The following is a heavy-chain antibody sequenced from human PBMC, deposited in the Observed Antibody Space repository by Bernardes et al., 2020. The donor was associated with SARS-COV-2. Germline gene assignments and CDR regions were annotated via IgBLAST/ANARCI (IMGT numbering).Heavy chain of an antibody. Sequence: ASVKVSCKASGYTFTSYYMHWVRQAPGQGLEWMGIINPSGGSTSYAQKFQGRVTMTRDTSTSTVYMELSSLRSEDTAVYYCARDGPGGGCSSTSCPIKFYYYYMDVWGKGTTVTVSS. CDR3: ARDGPGGGCSSTSCPIKFYYYYMDV. CDR1: GYTFTSYY. CDR2: INPSGGST. V-gene: IGHV1-46*01. D-gene: IGHD2-2*01. J-gene: IGHJ6*03.